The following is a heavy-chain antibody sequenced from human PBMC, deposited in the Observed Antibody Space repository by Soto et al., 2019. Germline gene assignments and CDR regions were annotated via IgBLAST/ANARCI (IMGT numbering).Heavy chain of an antibody. J-gene: IGHJ5*02. D-gene: IGHD2-15*01. Sequence: SETLSLTCTVSGGSISSGDYYWSWIRQPPGKGLERIGYIYYSGSTYYNPSLKSRVTISVDTSKNQFSLKLSSVTAADTAVYYCARIKGEYCSGGSCYGWFDPWGQGTLVTVS. CDR2: IYYSGST. V-gene: IGHV4-30-4*01. CDR3: ARIKGEYCSGGSCYGWFDP. CDR1: GGSISSGDYY.